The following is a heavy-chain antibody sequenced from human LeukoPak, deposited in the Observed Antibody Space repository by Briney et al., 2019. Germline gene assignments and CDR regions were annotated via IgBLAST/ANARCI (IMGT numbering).Heavy chain of an antibody. CDR1: GFSFSTYA. CDR3: ARDSGDSGYDSNVDY. V-gene: IGHV3-23*01. Sequence: GGSLRLSCAASGFSFSTYAMTWLRQAPGKGLEWVSTTTDSGESTHYADAVKGRFTISRDNSKNTLYLQMNSLRAEDTAVYYCARDSGDSGYDSNVDYWGQGTLVTVSS. D-gene: IGHD5-12*01. CDR2: TTDSGEST. J-gene: IGHJ4*02.